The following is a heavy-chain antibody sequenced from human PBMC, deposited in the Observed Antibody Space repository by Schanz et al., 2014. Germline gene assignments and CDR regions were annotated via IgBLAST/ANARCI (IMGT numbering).Heavy chain of an antibody. Sequence: EVQLVESGGGVVRPGGSLRLSCAASGFGFDDYAMSWVRQAPGKGLEWVSGINWDGGSTGYADSVKGRFTISRANSKNTLYLQMNSLRGEDAAVYYCSTEGPRGTRHPINYYYAMDNWGQGTKVTV. CDR3: STEGPRGTRHPINYYYAMDN. J-gene: IGHJ6*02. V-gene: IGHV3-20*04. D-gene: IGHD6-6*01. CDR1: GFGFDDYA. CDR2: INWDGGST.